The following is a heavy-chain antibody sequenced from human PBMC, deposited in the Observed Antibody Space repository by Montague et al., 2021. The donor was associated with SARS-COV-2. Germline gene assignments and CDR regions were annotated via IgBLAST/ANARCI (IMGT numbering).Heavy chain of an antibody. J-gene: IGHJ4*02. CDR1: GFSLSTSGMC. CDR3: ARIRDYDILTGSYSGFDY. V-gene: IGHV2-70*01. CDR2: IDWDDDK. D-gene: IGHD3-9*01. Sequence: PALVKPTQTLTLTCTLSGFSLSTSGMCVSWIRQPPGKALEWLALIDWDDDKYYSTSLKTRLTISKDTSKNQVVLTMTNMDPVDTATYYCARIRDYDILTGSYSGFDYWGQGTLVTVSS.